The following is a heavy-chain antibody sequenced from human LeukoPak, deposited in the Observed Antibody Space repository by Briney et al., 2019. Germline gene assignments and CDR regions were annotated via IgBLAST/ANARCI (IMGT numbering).Heavy chain of an antibody. CDR2: INPNSGGT. J-gene: IGHJ4*02. V-gene: IGHV1-2*02. Sequence: GASVKVSCKASGYTFTGYYMHWVRQAPGQGLEWMGWINPNSGGTNYAQKFQGRVTMTRDTSISTAYMELSRLRSDDTAVYYCARESPDGWVQGVIDYWGQGTLVTVSS. CDR1: GYTFTGYY. CDR3: ARESPDGWVQGVIDY. D-gene: IGHD3-10*01.